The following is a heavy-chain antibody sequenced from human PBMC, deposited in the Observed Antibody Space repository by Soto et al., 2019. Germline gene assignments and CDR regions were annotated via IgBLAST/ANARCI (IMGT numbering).Heavy chain of an antibody. CDR2: ISYDGSNK. Sequence: PGGSLRLSCAASGFTFSSYGMHWVRQAPGKGLEWVAVISYDGSNKYYADSVKGRFTISRDNSKNTLYLQMNSLRAEDTAVYYCARIAVAGYYYYYGMDVWGQGTTVTVSS. D-gene: IGHD6-19*01. V-gene: IGHV3-30*03. J-gene: IGHJ6*02. CDR1: GFTFSSYG. CDR3: ARIAVAGYYYYYGMDV.